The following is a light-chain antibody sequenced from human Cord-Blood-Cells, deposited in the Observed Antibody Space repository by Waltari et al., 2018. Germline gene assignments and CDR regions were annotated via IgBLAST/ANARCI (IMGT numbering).Light chain of an antibody. CDR2: EGS. J-gene: IGLJ3*02. CDR1: SSDVGSYNL. CDR3: CSYAGSSTWV. V-gene: IGLV2-23*01. Sequence: QSALTQPASVSGSPGQSITISCTGTSSDVGSYNLVSWYQQHPGTAPKLMIYEGSKRPSGVSKRFSGSKSGNTAALTISGLQAEDEADYYCCSYAGSSTWVFGGGTKLTVL.